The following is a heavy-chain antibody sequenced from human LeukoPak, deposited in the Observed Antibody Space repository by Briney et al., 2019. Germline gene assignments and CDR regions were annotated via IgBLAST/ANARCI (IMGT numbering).Heavy chain of an antibody. Sequence: PGGSLRLSCAASGFTFSSYSMNWVRQAPGKGLEWVSSISSSSSHIYYTDSVKGRFTISRDNAKNSLYLQMNSLRAEDTAVYYCARDLPYYDSSGYGYFQHWGQGTLVTVSS. D-gene: IGHD3-22*01. CDR1: GFTFSSYS. CDR2: ISSSSSHI. CDR3: ARDLPYYDSSGYGYFQH. J-gene: IGHJ1*01. V-gene: IGHV3-21*01.